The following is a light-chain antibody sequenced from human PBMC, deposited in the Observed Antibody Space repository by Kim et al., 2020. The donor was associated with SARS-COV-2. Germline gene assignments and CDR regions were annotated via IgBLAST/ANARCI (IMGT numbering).Light chain of an antibody. CDR2: DAS. CDR1: QSVSSDY. V-gene: IGKV3-20*01. Sequence: LSPAETAHLSCRASQSVSSDYLAWNQQKPGQAPRLLIYDASSRATCIPDRFSGSGSGTDFTLTISRLEPEDFAVYYCQQYGSSPQTFGQGTKVDIK. J-gene: IGKJ1*01. CDR3: QQYGSSPQT.